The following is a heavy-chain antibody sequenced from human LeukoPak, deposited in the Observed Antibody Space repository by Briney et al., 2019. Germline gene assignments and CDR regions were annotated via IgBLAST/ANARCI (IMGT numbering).Heavy chain of an antibody. V-gene: IGHV1-18*01. D-gene: IGHD2-2*01. J-gene: IGHJ5*02. CDR2: ISAYNGNT. Sequence: ASVKVSCKASGYTFTSYGISWVRQAPGQGLEWMGWISAYNGNTNYAQKLQGRVTMTTDTSTSTAYMELRSLRSDGTAVYYCARDQDIVVVPARYNWFDPWGQGTLVTVSS. CDR3: ARDQDIVVVPARYNWFDP. CDR1: GYTFTSYG.